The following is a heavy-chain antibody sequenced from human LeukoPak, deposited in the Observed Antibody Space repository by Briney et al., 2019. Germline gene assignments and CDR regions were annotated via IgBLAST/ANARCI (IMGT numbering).Heavy chain of an antibody. J-gene: IGHJ6*03. CDR1: GYTFTSYA. D-gene: IGHD6-13*01. Sequence: GASVNVSCKASGYTFTSYALNWVRQAAGQGLEWMGWINTNTGNPTYAKGFTGRFVFSLDTSVSTAYLQISSLKAEDTAVYYCARDQSSSWSYYYYMDVWGKGTTVTVSS. V-gene: IGHV7-4-1*02. CDR2: INTNTGNP. CDR3: ARDQSSSWSYYYYMDV.